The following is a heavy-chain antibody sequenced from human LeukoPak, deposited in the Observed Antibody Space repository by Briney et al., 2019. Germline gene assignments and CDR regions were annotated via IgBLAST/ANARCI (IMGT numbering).Heavy chain of an antibody. CDR2: ISAYNGNT. J-gene: IGHJ4*02. CDR3: ARQTDPAYYDSSGYYPIDY. Sequence: ASVKVSSMASGYTFTSYGISWVRQAPGQGLEWMGWISAYNGNTNYAQKLQGRVTMTTGTSTSTAYMELRSLRSDDTAVYYCARQTDPAYYDSSGYYPIDYWGQGTLVTVSS. V-gene: IGHV1-18*01. CDR1: GYTFTSYG. D-gene: IGHD3-22*01.